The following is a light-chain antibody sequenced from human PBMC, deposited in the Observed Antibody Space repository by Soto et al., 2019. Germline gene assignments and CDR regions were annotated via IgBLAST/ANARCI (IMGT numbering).Light chain of an antibody. J-gene: IGKJ1*01. Sequence: EIVMTQSPVTLSVSPGERVTLSCRASQTVSSSYLAWYQQKPGQAPRLLIYGASSRATGIPDRFSGSGSGTDFTLTISRLEPEDFAVYYCQQYGSSQWTFGQGTKVDIK. V-gene: IGKV3-20*01. CDR1: QTVSSSY. CDR2: GAS. CDR3: QQYGSSQWT.